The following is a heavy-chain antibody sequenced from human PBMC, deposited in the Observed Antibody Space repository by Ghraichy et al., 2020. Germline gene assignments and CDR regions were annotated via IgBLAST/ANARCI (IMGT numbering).Heavy chain of an antibody. CDR3: AKVINRIAARPLYFDY. J-gene: IGHJ4*02. V-gene: IGHV3-23*01. Sequence: GGSLRLSCAASGFTFSSYAMSWVRQAPGKGLEWVSAISGSGGSTYYADSVKGRFTISRDNSKNTLYLQMNSLRAEDTAVYYCAKVINRIAARPLYFDYWGQGTLVTVSS. CDR2: ISGSGGST. CDR1: GFTFSSYA. D-gene: IGHD6-6*01.